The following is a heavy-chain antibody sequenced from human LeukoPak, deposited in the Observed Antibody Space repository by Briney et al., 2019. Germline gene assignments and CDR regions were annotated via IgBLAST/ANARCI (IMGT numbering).Heavy chain of an antibody. J-gene: IGHJ4*02. CDR1: GGSISSYY. V-gene: IGHV4-4*07. Sequence: SETLSLTCTVSGGSISSYYWSWIRQPAGKGLEWIGRIYTSGSTNYNPSLKSRVTMSVDTSKNQFSLKLSSVTAADTAVYYCARGTYYYGSGSQDYWGQGTLVTVSS. D-gene: IGHD3-10*01. CDR3: ARGTYYYGSGSQDY. CDR2: IYTSGST.